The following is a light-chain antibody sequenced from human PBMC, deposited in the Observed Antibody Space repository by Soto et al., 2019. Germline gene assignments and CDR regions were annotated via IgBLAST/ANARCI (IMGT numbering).Light chain of an antibody. CDR1: QSVSNN. J-gene: IGKJ4*01. CDR2: GAS. CDR3: QQYSNWPSLT. V-gene: IGKV3-15*01. Sequence: EIVMTQSPATLSVSPGERATLSCRASQSVSNNLAWYQQKPGQAPRLLIYGASIRATGIPARFSGSGSGTEFTLTISSLQSEDFAVYYCQQYSNWPSLTFGGGTKVEIK.